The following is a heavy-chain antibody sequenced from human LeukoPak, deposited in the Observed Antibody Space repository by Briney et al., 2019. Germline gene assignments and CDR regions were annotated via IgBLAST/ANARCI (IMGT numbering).Heavy chain of an antibody. Sequence: SVKVSCKASGGTFSSYAISWVRQAPGQGLEWMGRIIPILGIANYAQKFQGRVTITADKSTSTAYMELSSLRSEDTAVYYCARSFETIKYSSLDYWGQGALVTVSS. CDR3: ARSFETIKYSSLDY. CDR1: GGTFSSYA. V-gene: IGHV1-69*04. J-gene: IGHJ4*02. CDR2: IIPILGIA. D-gene: IGHD6-13*01.